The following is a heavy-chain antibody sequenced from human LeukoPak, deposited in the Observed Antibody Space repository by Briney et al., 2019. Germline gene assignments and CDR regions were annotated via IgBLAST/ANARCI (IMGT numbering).Heavy chain of an antibody. J-gene: IGHJ4*02. D-gene: IGHD5-18*01. Sequence: GESLKISCKTSGYSFTSYWIGWVRQMPGKGLEWMGIIDPSDSETRYTPSFQGQVTISVDKSLTTAYLQWNSLRASDTAMYYCARQTAMGRSGDYWGQGTLVTVSS. CDR1: GYSFTSYW. CDR3: ARQTAMGRSGDY. CDR2: IDPSDSET. V-gene: IGHV5-51*01.